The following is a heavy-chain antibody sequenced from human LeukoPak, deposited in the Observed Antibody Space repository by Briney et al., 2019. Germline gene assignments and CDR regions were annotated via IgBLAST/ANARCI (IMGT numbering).Heavy chain of an antibody. CDR2: ISHDGSEK. CDR3: VRDRGVTVAGRFEY. J-gene: IGHJ4*02. D-gene: IGHD6-13*01. V-gene: IGHV3-30*04. Sequence: GGSLRPSGTASGFTFATYSLHWVRQAPDKGLEWVAIISHDGSEKNYADSVKGRFTISRDNSKDTLYLQMDVLRADDTALYFCVRDRGVTVAGRFEYWGQGTLVTVSS. CDR1: GFTFATYS.